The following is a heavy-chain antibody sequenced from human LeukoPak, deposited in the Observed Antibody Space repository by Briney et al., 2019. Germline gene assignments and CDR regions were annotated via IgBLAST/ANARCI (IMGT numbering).Heavy chain of an antibody. CDR1: GRSISSNY. CDR3: ARDKTYYYDSSGYPAYYYYMDV. V-gene: IGHV4-4*07. D-gene: IGHD3-22*01. CDR2: IYTSWST. Sequence: PSETLSLTCTVSGRSISSNYWSWIRQPAGKGLEWIGRIYTSWSTNYNPSLKNRVTMSVDTSKNQFSLKLSSVTAADTAVYYCARDKTYYYDSSGYPAYYYYMDVWGKGTTVTISS. J-gene: IGHJ6*03.